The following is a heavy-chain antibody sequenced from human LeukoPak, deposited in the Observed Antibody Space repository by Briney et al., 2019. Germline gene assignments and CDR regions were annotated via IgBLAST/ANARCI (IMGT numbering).Heavy chain of an antibody. CDR1: GLTFTNFK. CDR3: ARSVNYGSGSYPFDY. CDR2: ISGSGRTT. D-gene: IGHD3-10*01. J-gene: IGHJ4*02. V-gene: IGHV3-48*03. Sequence: GGSLRLSCAVSGLTFTNFKMNWVRQAPGKGLEWVSYISGSGRTTFYADSVKGRFTISRDNAKNSLYLQMNSLRAEDTAVYYCARSVNYGSGSYPFDYWGQGTLVTVSS.